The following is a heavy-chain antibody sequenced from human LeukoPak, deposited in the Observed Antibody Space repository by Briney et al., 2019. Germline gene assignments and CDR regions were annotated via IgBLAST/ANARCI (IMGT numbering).Heavy chain of an antibody. CDR1: GYTFTTYG. J-gene: IGHJ4*02. D-gene: IGHD5-12*01. CDR2: ISTYNAIT. Sequence: ASVKVSCKASGYTFTTYGISWVRQAPGRGLEWMGWISTYNAITNYAQKLQGRVTMTTDTSTSTSYMELRSLRSDDTAVYYCARDRGYVSASPCDNWGQGTLVTVSS. V-gene: IGHV1-18*01. CDR3: ARDRGYVSASPCDN.